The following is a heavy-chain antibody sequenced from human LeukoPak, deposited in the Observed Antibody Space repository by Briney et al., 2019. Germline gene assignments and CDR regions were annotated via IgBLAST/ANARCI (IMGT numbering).Heavy chain of an antibody. CDR2: IYHTGST. V-gene: IGHV4-59*08. D-gene: IGHD2-21*01. CDR3: ARFTYCGTGCHYLNY. Sequence: SETLSLTCTVSGGSISTYYWSWIRQPPGKGLEWIGYIYHTGSTNYNPSLKSRVTISVDTSKNQFSLKLSSVTAADTAVYYCARFTYCGTGCHYLNYWGQGTLVTVSS. CDR1: GGSISTYY. J-gene: IGHJ4*02.